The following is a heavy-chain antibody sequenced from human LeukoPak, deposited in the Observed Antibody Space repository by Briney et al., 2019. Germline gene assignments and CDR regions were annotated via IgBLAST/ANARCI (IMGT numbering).Heavy chain of an antibody. CDR1: GDSVSTNSAA. Sequence: SQTLSLTCAISGDSVSTNSAAWNWIRQSPSRGLEWLGRAYYRSNWFNDYAVSVKSRITIYPDTSKNQFSLQLFSVTPDDTAVYYCARDLGYDILTGQTKYNWFDPWGQGTLVTVSS. CDR3: ARDLGYDILTGQTKYNWFDP. D-gene: IGHD3-9*01. V-gene: IGHV6-1*01. J-gene: IGHJ5*02. CDR2: AYYRSNWFN.